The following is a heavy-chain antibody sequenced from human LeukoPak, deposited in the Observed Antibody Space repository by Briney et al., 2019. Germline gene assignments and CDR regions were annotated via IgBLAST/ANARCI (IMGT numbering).Heavy chain of an antibody. CDR3: ARSASIVGAPPGY. J-gene: IGHJ4*02. CDR2: ISSSSSYI. D-gene: IGHD1-26*01. Sequence: GGSLRLSCAASGFTFSSYSMNWVRQAPGKGLEWVSSISSSSSYIYYADSVKGRFTISRDNAKNSLYLQMNSLRAEDTAVYYCARSASIVGAPPGYWGQGTLVTVSS. V-gene: IGHV3-21*01. CDR1: GFTFSSYS.